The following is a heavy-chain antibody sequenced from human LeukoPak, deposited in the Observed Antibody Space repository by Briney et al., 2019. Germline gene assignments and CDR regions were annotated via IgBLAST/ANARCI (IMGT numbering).Heavy chain of an antibody. J-gene: IGHJ1*01. CDR1: GGTFSSYA. V-gene: IGHV1-69*13. D-gene: IGHD3-22*01. CDR2: IIPIFGTA. Sequence: ASVKLSCKASGGTFSSYAISWVRQAPGQGLEWMGGIIPIFGTANYAQKFQGRVTITADESTSTACMELSSLRSEDTAVYYCARDPTYYYDSSGYPSFQHWGQGTLVTVCS. CDR3: ARDPTYYYDSSGYPSFQH.